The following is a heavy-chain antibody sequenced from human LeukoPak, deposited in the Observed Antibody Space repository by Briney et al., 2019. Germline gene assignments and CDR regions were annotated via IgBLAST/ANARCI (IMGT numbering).Heavy chain of an antibody. D-gene: IGHD1-26*01. CDR3: ARQNGIVGAPIDY. Sequence: GESLKISCKGSGYRFISYWIAWVRHTPGKGLECMGIIYPGDSDTRYSLSFRGQVTISADESINTAYLQWSSLKASDTAVYYCARQNGIVGAPIDYWGQGTLVTVSS. V-gene: IGHV5-51*01. J-gene: IGHJ4*02. CDR2: IYPGDSDT. CDR1: GYRFISYW.